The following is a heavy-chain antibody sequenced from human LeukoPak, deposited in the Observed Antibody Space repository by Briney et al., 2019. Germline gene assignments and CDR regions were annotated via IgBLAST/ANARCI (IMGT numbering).Heavy chain of an antibody. CDR1: GFTFSTYA. Sequence: GRSLRLSCAASGFTFSTYAMSWVRQAPGKGLECVSALSGNGNTIYYADSVKGRFTISRDNSKNTLYLQMNSLRAEDTAVYYCAKDPGYSSSWYWFDPWGQGTLVTVSS. CDR2: LSGNGNTI. D-gene: IGHD6-13*01. V-gene: IGHV3-23*01. J-gene: IGHJ5*02. CDR3: AKDPGYSSSWYWFDP.